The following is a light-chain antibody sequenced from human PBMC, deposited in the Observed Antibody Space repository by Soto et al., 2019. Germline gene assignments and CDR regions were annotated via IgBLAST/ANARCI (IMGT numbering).Light chain of an antibody. J-gene: IGLJ2*01. V-gene: IGLV1-51*01. CDR3: ATWDYSLTGEV. CDR2: DNN. Sequence: QSVLTQPPSVSAAPGQKVTISGSGSSSNIGNNYVSWYQQLPGTAPKLLIYDNNKRPSGIPDRFSGSKSGTSGTLDITGLQTGDEADYYCATWDYSLTGEVFGGGTQLTVL. CDR1: SSNIGNNY.